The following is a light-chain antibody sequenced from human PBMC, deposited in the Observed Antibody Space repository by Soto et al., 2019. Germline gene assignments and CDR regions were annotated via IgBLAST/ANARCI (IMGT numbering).Light chain of an antibody. Sequence: DIQMTQSPSSISASVGDRVTITCRASQGITNRLAWYQQKPGQAPTLLIYEASNLQSGVPSRISGSGSGTDFTLTISSLQPEDFANYYCQQANNWPPITFGQGRRLESK. CDR1: QGITNR. J-gene: IGKJ5*01. V-gene: IGKV1D-12*01. CDR3: QQANNWPPIT. CDR2: EAS.